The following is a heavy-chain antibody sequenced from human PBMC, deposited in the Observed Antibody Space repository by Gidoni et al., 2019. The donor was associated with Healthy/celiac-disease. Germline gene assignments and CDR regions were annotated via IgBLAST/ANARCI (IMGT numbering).Heavy chain of an antibody. CDR2: IRSKAYGGTT. V-gene: IGHV3-49*03. J-gene: IGHJ5*02. CDR1: GFTFGDYA. D-gene: IGHD3-22*01. CDR3: TRDRTDYYDSSGQAQFDP. Sequence: EVQLVESGGGLVQPGRSLRLSCTASGFTFGDYAMSWFRQAPGKGLEWVGFIRSKAYGGTTEYAAPVKGRFTISRDDSKSIAYLQMNSLKTEDTAVYYCTRDRTDYYDSSGQAQFDPWGQGTLVTVSS.